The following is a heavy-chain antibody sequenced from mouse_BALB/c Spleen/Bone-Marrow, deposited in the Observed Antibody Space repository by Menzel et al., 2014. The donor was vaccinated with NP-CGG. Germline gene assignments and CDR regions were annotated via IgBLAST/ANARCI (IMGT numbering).Heavy chain of an antibody. J-gene: IGHJ3*01. D-gene: IGHD1-1*01. V-gene: IGHV14-3*02. Sequence: EVKLMESGAGLVKLGASVKLSCTASGFNIKDTYMHWVKQRPEQGLEWIGRIDPANGNTKYDPKFQGKATITADTSSNTAYLQLSSLTSEDTAVYYCALYYYGSSGFAYWGQGTLVTVSA. CDR3: ALYYYGSSGFAY. CDR2: IDPANGNT. CDR1: GFNIKDTY.